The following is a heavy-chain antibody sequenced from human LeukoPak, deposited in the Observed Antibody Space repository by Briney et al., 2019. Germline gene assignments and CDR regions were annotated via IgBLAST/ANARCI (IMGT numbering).Heavy chain of an antibody. Sequence: GGSLRLSCAASGFTFSIYAMSWVRQAPGKGLEWVSGITGSGSGGSTHYADSVKGRFTISRDNSKNTLYLQMNSLRAEDTAVYYCAKAYRETGYGDYDFDYWGQGTLVTVSS. J-gene: IGHJ4*02. CDR3: AKAYRETGYGDYDFDY. CDR2: ITGSGSGGST. CDR1: GFTFSIYA. V-gene: IGHV3-23*01. D-gene: IGHD4-17*01.